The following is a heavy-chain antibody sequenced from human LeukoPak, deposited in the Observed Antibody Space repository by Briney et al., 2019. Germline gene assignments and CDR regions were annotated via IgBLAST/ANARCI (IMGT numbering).Heavy chain of an antibody. CDR1: GGTFSSYA. V-gene: IGHV1-69*04. J-gene: IGHJ4*02. Sequence: SVKVSCKASGGTFSSYAISWVRQAPGQGLEWMGRIIPILGIANYAQKFQGRVTITADKSTSTAYMELSSLRSEDTAVYNCAVNSDSSVVPPNFWGQGTLVTVSS. D-gene: IGHD3-22*01. CDR3: AVNSDSSVVPPNF. CDR2: IIPILGIA.